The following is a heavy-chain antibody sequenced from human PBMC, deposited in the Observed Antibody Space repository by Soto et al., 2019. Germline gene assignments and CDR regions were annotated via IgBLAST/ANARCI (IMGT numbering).Heavy chain of an antibody. CDR2: ISYDGSNK. CDR1: GFTFSSYG. V-gene: IGHV3-30*18. Sequence: ALRLSCAASGFTFSSYGMHWVRQAPGKGLEWVAVISYDGSNKYYADSVKGRFTISRDNSKKTLYLQMNSLRPEDTALYYCAKDEYYYSRSGYYIFDSWGQGTLVTVSS. J-gene: IGHJ4*02. CDR3: AKDEYYYSRSGYYIFDS. D-gene: IGHD3-22*01.